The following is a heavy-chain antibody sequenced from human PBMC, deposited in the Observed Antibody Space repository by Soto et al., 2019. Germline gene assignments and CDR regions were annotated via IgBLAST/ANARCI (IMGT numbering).Heavy chain of an antibody. CDR2: ISYDGSNK. Sequence: PGGSLRLSCAASGFTFSSYGMHWVRQAPGKGLEWVAVISYDGSNKYYADSVKGRFTISRDNSKNTLYLQMNSLRAEYTAVYYCAKDFNYGDFSNDFDYWGQGTLVTVSS. CDR3: AKDFNYGDFSNDFDY. J-gene: IGHJ4*02. CDR1: GFTFSSYG. V-gene: IGHV3-30*18. D-gene: IGHD4-17*01.